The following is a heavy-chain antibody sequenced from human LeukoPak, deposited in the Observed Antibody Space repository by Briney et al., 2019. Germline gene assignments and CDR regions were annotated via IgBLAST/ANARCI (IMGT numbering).Heavy chain of an antibody. V-gene: IGHV4-34*01. D-gene: IGHD6-19*01. CDR2: INHSGDT. CDR1: GGSFSAYY. J-gene: IGHJ4*02. CDR3: ARVTRYSSGWFDY. Sequence: SETLSLTCAVYGGSFSAYYWSWIRQPPGKELEWIGEINHSGDTKYNPSLNSRATISIDMSKNQFSLKLKSVTAADTAVYYCARVTRYSSGWFDYWGQGTLVTVSS.